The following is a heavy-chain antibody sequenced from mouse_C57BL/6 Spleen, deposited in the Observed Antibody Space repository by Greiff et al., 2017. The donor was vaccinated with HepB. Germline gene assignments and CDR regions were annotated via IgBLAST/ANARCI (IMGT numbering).Heavy chain of an antibody. Sequence: EVKLMESGGDLVKPGGSLKLSCAASGFTFSSSGMSWVRQTPDKRLEWVATISSGGSYTYYPDSVKGRFTISRDNAKNTLYLQMSSLKSEDTAMYDSARHPDYWGQGPSVTVYS. J-gene: IGHJ4*01. CDR2: ISSGGSYT. CDR3: ARHPDY. CDR1: GFTFSSSG. V-gene: IGHV5-6*01.